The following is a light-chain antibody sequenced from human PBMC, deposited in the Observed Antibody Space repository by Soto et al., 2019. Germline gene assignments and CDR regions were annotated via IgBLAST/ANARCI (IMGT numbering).Light chain of an antibody. V-gene: IGLV2-14*02. CDR3: NSYTTLSNRV. J-gene: IGLJ1*01. Sequence: QSALTQPASVSGSPGQSITISCIGTSTDVGSYNLFSWYQQHPGKAPKLIIYEVTNRPSGVSDRFSGSKSGNTASLTISGLQAEDEANYYCNSYTTLSNRVFGTGTKVTVL. CDR2: EVT. CDR1: STDVGSYNL.